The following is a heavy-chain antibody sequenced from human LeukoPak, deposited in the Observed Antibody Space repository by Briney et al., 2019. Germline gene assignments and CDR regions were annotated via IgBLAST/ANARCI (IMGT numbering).Heavy chain of an antibody. J-gene: IGHJ4*02. CDR2: ISYDGSNK. CDR3: ARGINDYSNIGGDY. CDR1: GFTFSSYA. D-gene: IGHD4-11*01. Sequence: GGSLRLSCAASGFTFSSYAMSWVRQAPDKGLEWVAVISYDGSNKYYADSVKGRFTISRDNSKNTLYLQMNSLRAEDTAVYYCARGINDYSNIGGDYWGQGTLVTVSS. V-gene: IGHV3-30-3*01.